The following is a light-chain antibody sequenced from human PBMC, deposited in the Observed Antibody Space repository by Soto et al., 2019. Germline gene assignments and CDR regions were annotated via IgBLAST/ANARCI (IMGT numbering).Light chain of an antibody. CDR3: CSYAGSYSYV. V-gene: IGLV2-11*01. Sequence: QSALTQPRSVSRSPGQSVTISCTGTSNDVGGYNFVSWYQQHPGKAPKLMIYDVTKRPSGVPDRFSGSKSGNTASLTISGLQAEDEADYYCCSYAGSYSYVFGTGTKVTVL. J-gene: IGLJ1*01. CDR2: DVT. CDR1: SNDVGGYNF.